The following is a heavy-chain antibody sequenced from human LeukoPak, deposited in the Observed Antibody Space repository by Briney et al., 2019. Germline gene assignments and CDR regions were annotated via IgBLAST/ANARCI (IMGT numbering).Heavy chain of an antibody. V-gene: IGHV3-30-3*02. CDR1: GFTFSSYA. Sequence: GGSLRLSCAASGFTFSSYAMHWVRQAPGKGLEWVAVISYDGSNKYYADSVKGRFTISRDNSKNTLYLQMNSLRAEDTAVYYCAKEGNYYGSGSYQFDYWGQGTLVTVSS. CDR3: AKEGNYYGSGSYQFDY. CDR2: ISYDGSNK. J-gene: IGHJ4*02. D-gene: IGHD3-10*01.